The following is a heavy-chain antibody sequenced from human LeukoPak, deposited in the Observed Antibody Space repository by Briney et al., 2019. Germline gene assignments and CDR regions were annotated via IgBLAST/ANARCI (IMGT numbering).Heavy chain of an antibody. D-gene: IGHD2-21*02. V-gene: IGHV3-48*03. CDR2: ITDSGRTI. CDR1: GFTFSTYE. Sequence: GGSLRLSCAASGFTFSTYEMNWVRQAPGKGLEWVSYITDSGRTIYYADSVKGRFTISRDNAKNSLFLQMNSLRAEDTAVYYCARGEVVTASLPDYFYYYMDVWGKGITVTISS. J-gene: IGHJ6*03. CDR3: ARGEVVTASLPDYFYYYMDV.